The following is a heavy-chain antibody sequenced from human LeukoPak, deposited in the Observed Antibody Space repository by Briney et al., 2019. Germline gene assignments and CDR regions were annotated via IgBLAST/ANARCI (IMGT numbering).Heavy chain of an antibody. CDR1: GFTVSSNY. CDR3: ARVSGAGY. V-gene: IGHV3-21*01. J-gene: IGHJ4*02. D-gene: IGHD4/OR15-4a*01. CDR2: ISSSSSYI. Sequence: GGSLRLSCAASGFTVSSNYMSWVRQAPGKGLEWVSSISSSSSYIYYADSVKGRFTISRDNAKNSLYLQMNSLRAEDTAVYYCARVSGAGYWGQGTLVTVSS.